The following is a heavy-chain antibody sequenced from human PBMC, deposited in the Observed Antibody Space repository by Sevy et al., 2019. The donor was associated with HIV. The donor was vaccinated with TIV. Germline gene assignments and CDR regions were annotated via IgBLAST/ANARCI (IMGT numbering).Heavy chain of an antibody. CDR2: ISSSSSYI. D-gene: IGHD4-17*01. V-gene: IGHV3-21*01. CDR1: GFTFNSHT. Sequence: GGSLRLSCAGSGFTFNSHTMNWVRQAPGKGLEWVSSISSSSSYIYYGDSLKGRFTISRDNAKSSLFLKMNSLRAEDTAIYFCARVKDYGDYGAFDIWGQGTMVTVSS. CDR3: ARVKDYGDYGAFDI. J-gene: IGHJ3*02.